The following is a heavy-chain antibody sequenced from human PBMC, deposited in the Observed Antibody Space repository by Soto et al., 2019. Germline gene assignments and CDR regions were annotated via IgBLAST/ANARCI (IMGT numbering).Heavy chain of an antibody. D-gene: IGHD3-10*01. V-gene: IGHV1-69*19. J-gene: IGHJ4*02. Sequence: QVQLVQSGAEMKKPGSSVKVSCQSSGGTFNTYAMNWVRQAPGQGPEWMGDISPMFGAANYAPKFQGRVTMTADEATGTSYMQLSSLTSEDKAIYVCAREVQVHTPAFVYWGQGTLVTVSS. CDR3: AREVQVHTPAFVY. CDR1: GGTFNTYA. CDR2: ISPMFGAA.